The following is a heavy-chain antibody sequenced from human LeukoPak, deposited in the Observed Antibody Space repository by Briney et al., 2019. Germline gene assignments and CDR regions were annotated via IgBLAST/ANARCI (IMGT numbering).Heavy chain of an antibody. D-gene: IGHD2-15*01. V-gene: IGHV1-2*02. CDR3: ARDLELGYCSGVSNY. Sequence: ASVKVSCKASGYTFTGYYMHWVRQAPGQGLEWMGWINPNSGGTNYAQKLQGRVTMTRDTSISTAYMELSRLRSDDTAVYYCARDLELGYCSGVSNYWGQGTLVTVSS. CDR2: INPNSGGT. J-gene: IGHJ4*02. CDR1: GYTFTGYY.